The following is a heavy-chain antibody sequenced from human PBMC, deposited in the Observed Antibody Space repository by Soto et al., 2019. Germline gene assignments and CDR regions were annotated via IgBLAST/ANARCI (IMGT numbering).Heavy chain of an antibody. CDR1: GYTFTSYG. D-gene: IGHD2-21*01. CDR3: ARERVFPTRGWDAFDI. J-gene: IGHJ3*02. Sequence: QVQLVQSGAEVKKPGASVKVSCKASGYTFTSYGISWVRQAPGQGLEWMGWISAYNGNTNYAQKLQGRVTMTTDTSTSTAYMELRSLRSGDTAVYYCARERVFPTRGWDAFDIWGQGTMVTVSS. CDR2: ISAYNGNT. V-gene: IGHV1-18*04.